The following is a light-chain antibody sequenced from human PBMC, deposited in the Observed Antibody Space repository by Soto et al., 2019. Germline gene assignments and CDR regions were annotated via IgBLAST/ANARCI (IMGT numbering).Light chain of an antibody. CDR3: QQSYSTPRT. J-gene: IGKJ2*02. CDR1: QSISTY. Sequence: DIQMTQSPSSLSASVGDRVTITCRASQSISTYLNWYQQKVGKAPKLLIYAASSLQRGVPSRFSRSGSGTDFTLTISPLQPEDIATYYCQQSYSTPRTFGQGTKLEIK. CDR2: AAS. V-gene: IGKV1-39*01.